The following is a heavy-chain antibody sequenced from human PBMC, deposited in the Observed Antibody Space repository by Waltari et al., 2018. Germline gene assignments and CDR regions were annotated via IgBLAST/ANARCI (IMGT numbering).Heavy chain of an antibody. CDR2: MYHGGNT. J-gene: IGHJ4*02. V-gene: IGHV4-38-2*02. CDR3: ARGKECTGGSCRYFDY. D-gene: IGHD2-15*01. Sequence: QVQLQESGPGLVKPSETLSLTCTVSGYSITSAYHWGWIRQPPGKGLEWIGYMYHGGNTYYNASLKSRVTISLNMSKNQFSLKLNSVTAAETAVYYCARGKECTGGSCRYFDYWGQGTLVTVSS. CDR1: GYSITSAYH.